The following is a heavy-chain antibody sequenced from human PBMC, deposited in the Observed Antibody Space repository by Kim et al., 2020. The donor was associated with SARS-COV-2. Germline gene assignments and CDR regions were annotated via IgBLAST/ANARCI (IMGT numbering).Heavy chain of an antibody. J-gene: IGHJ4*02. V-gene: IGHV3-21*01. CDR3: ARDEGDPWIYRGDY. D-gene: IGHD5-12*01. Sequence: GGSLRLSCAASGFTFSSYSMNWVRQAPGKGLEWVSSISSSSSYIYYADSVKGRFTISRDNAKNSLYLQMNSLRAEDTAVYYCARDEGDPWIYRGDYWGQGTLVTVSS. CDR2: ISSSSSYI. CDR1: GFTFSSYS.